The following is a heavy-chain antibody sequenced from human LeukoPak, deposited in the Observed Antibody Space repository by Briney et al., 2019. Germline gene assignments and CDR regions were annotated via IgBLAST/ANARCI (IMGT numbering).Heavy chain of an antibody. V-gene: IGHV3-53*01. CDR3: AREIHCSASSCTGGVFDI. Sequence: GGSLRLSCAASGFTVSSNYMSWVRQAPGKGLEWVSVIYSGGSTYYADSVKGRFTVSRDNSKNTLYLQMNSLRVEDTAVYYCAREIHCSASSCTGGVFDIWGQATMVTVSS. CDR1: GFTVSSNY. CDR2: IYSGGST. D-gene: IGHD2-15*01. J-gene: IGHJ3*02.